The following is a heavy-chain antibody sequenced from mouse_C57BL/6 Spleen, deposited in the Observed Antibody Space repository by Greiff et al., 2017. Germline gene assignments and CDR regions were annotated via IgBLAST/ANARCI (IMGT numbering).Heavy chain of an antibody. J-gene: IGHJ4*01. CDR1: GYTFTSYW. D-gene: IGHD1-1*01. V-gene: IGHV1-69*01. CDR2: IDPSDSYT. Sequence: QVQLQQPGAELVMPGASVKLSCKASGYTFTSYWMHWVKQRPGQGLEWIGEIDPSDSYTNYNQKFKGKSTLTVDKSSSTAYMQLSSLTSEDSAVYYCARRYGRSGYAMDYWGQGTSVTVSS. CDR3: ARRYGRSGYAMDY.